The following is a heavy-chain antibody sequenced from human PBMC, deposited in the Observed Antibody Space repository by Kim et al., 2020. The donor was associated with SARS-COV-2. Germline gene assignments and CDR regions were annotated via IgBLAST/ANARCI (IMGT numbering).Heavy chain of an antibody. Sequence: SETLSLTCPVSGGSISSYYWSWIRQPPGKGLEWIGYIYYSGSTNYNPSLTRRVTISVDTSKNQFSLKLGSVTAADTAGYYCARAQFNESDFWSGYRKLYYDYMDVWGKGTTVTVSS. CDR3: ARAQFNESDFWSGYRKLYYDYMDV. CDR1: GGSISSYY. CDR2: IYYSGST. V-gene: IGHV4-59*01. D-gene: IGHD3-3*01. J-gene: IGHJ6*03.